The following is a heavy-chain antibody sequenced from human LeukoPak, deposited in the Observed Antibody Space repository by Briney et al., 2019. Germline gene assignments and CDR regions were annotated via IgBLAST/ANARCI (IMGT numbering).Heavy chain of an antibody. D-gene: IGHD3-10*01. J-gene: IGHJ4*02. CDR1: GFTLSSCG. CDR2: ISYDGSNK. CDR3: ARDRVGGWGFGEFPWY. Sequence: PGGSLRLSCAASGFTLSSCGMHWVRQAPGKGLEWVAFISYDGSNKYYADSVKGRFIISRDTSKNTLYLQMNTLRVEDTAVYYCARDRVGGWGFGEFPWYWGQGTLVTVSS. V-gene: IGHV3-30*03.